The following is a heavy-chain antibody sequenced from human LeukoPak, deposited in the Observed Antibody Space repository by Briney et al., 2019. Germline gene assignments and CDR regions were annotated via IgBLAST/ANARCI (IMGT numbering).Heavy chain of an antibody. CDR1: GFTFSNYG. Sequence: GRSLRLSCAASGFTFSNYGMHWVRQAPGKGLEGVGGISYDGSNKYYADSVKVRFTISRDNPKNTLYLQMNSLRGEDTAVYYCAKLRGVAAAGTGYFDPWGQGTLVTVSS. D-gene: IGHD6-13*01. CDR2: ISYDGSNK. V-gene: IGHV3-30*18. J-gene: IGHJ5*01. CDR3: AKLRGVAAAGTGYFDP.